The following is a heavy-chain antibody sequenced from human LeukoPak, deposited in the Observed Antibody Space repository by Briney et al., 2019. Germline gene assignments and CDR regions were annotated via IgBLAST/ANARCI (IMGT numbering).Heavy chain of an antibody. V-gene: IGHV3-53*01. CDR2: IYSGGST. CDR1: GFTVSSNY. D-gene: IGHD3-16*01. Sequence: GGSLRLSCAASGFTVSSNYMSWVRQAPGKGLEWVSVIYSGGSTYYADSVKGRFTISRDNSRNTLYLQMNSLRAEDTAVYYCARAGGYFFRLVWGQGTTVTVSS. J-gene: IGHJ6*02. CDR3: ARAGGYFFRLV.